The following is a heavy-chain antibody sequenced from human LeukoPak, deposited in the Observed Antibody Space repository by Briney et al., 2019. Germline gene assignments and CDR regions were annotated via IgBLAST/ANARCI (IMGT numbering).Heavy chain of an antibody. J-gene: IGHJ4*02. CDR1: AFTFRSYS. Sequence: QPGGSLRLSCAASAFTFRSYSMTWVRQAPGKGLEWVSYISSDGSAIYYADSVTGRFTISRDNAKNSLYLQMNSLRAEDTAVYHCATDCGGGGCFYLGQGTLVTVSS. V-gene: IGHV3-48*04. CDR3: ATDCGGGGCFY. D-gene: IGHD2-15*01. CDR2: ISSDGSAI.